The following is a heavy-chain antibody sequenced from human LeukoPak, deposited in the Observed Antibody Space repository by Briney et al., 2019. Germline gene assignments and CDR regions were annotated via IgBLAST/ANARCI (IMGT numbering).Heavy chain of an antibody. V-gene: IGHV4-61*02. CDR1: GGSISSGNYY. D-gene: IGHD6-19*01. CDR2: IYTSGST. J-gene: IGHJ3*02. Sequence: PSETLSLTCTVSGGSISSGNYYWSWIRQPAGKGLEWIGRIYTSGSTSYNPSLKSRVTISIDTSKSQFSLKLSSVTAADTAVYYCASSGWQDAFDIWGQGTMVTVSS. CDR3: ASSGWQDAFDI.